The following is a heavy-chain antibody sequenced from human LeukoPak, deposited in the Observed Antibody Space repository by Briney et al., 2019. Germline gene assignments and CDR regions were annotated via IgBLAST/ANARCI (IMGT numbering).Heavy chain of an antibody. D-gene: IGHD6-19*01. CDR3: ERGIAVADTGFFDY. CDR2: IYSGGST. V-gene: IGHV3-66*01. J-gene: IGHJ4*02. Sequence: TGGSLRLSCAASGFTVSSNYMTWVRQAPGKGLEWVSVIYSGGSTYYADSVKGRFTISRDNSKSTLYLQMNSLRVEDTAVYYCERGIAVADTGFFDYWGQGTLVTVSS. CDR1: GFTVSSNY.